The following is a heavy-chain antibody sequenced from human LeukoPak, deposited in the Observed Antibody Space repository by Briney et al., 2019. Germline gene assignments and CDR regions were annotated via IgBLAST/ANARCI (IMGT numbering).Heavy chain of an antibody. CDR2: INPNSGGT. CDR1: GYTFTGYY. CDR3: AREVRDGYPAQDWYFDL. J-gene: IGHJ2*01. D-gene: IGHD5-24*01. Sequence: GASVKLSCNASGYTFTGYYMHWVRQAPGQGLEWMGWINPNSGGTNYAQKFQGRVTMTRDTSISTAYMELSRLRSDDTAVYYCAREVRDGYPAQDWYFDLWGRGTLVTVSS. V-gene: IGHV1-2*02.